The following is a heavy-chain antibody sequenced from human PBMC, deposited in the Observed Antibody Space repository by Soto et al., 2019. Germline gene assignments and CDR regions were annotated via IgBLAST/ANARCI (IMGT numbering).Heavy chain of an antibody. CDR2: INTGNGNT. J-gene: IGHJ3*01. CDR1: GYSFTSNA. D-gene: IGHD7-27*01. V-gene: IGHV1-3*04. Sequence: QVQVVQSGAEVKRPGAAVKVPCKPSGYSFTSNAMHWVRQAPGQRLEWMGWINTGNGNTKSSQKFQGRITITRDTSASTASMELSSLTFEDTAVYYGARDFNWAFDVWGQGTVVTVSS. CDR3: ARDFNWAFDV.